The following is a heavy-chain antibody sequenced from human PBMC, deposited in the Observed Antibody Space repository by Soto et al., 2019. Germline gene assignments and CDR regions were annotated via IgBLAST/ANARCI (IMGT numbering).Heavy chain of an antibody. Sequence: SETLSLTCTVSGGSISSGGYYWSWIRQPPGKGLEWIAYIFYSGSTYYNPSLASRVTVSVDTSKNQFSLKLSSVTAADTAVYYCAGYDFWSGYLDYWGQGTLVTVSS. CDR3: AGYDFWSGYLDY. J-gene: IGHJ4*02. V-gene: IGHV4-39*01. CDR2: IFYSGST. CDR1: GGSISSGGYY. D-gene: IGHD3-3*01.